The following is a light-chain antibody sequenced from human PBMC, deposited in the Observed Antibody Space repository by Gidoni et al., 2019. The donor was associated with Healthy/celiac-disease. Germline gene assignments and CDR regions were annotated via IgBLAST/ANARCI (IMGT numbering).Light chain of an antibody. J-gene: IGLJ3*02. CDR2: RNN. V-gene: IGLV1-47*01. Sequence: PGQRVTISCSGSSSNIGSNYVYWYQQLPGTAPKLLIYRNNQRPSGVPDRFSGSKSGTSASLAISGLRSEDEADYYCAAWDDSLSGWVFGGGTKLTVL. CDR3: AAWDDSLSGWV. CDR1: SSNIGSNY.